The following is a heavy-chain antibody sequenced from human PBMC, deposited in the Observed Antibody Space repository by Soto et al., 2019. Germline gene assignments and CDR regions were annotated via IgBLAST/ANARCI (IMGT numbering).Heavy chain of an antibody. CDR3: ARPTMVRGKGKLYYYYYMDV. Sequence: PSETLSLTCAVYGGSFSGYYWSWIRQPPGKGLEWIGEINHSGSTNYNPSLKSRVTISVDTSKNQFSLKLSSVTAADTAVYYCARPTMVRGKGKLYYYYYMDVWGKGTTVTGTS. V-gene: IGHV4-34*01. D-gene: IGHD3-10*01. CDR1: GGSFSGYY. CDR2: INHSGST. J-gene: IGHJ6*03.